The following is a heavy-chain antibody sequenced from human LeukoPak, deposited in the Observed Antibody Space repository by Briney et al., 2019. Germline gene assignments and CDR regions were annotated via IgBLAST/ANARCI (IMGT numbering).Heavy chain of an antibody. D-gene: IGHD5-18*01. V-gene: IGHV5-51*01. Sequence: GESLKISCKGSGYSFPNYSMGWVRQMPGKGLEWLGILYPGDSDTRYSPSFQGQVTISADKSISTAYLQWSSLKASDTAMYYCARGGGYNYGTFDYRGQGTLVTVSS. CDR1: GYSFPNYS. CDR3: ARGGGYNYGTFDY. CDR2: LYPGDSDT. J-gene: IGHJ4*02.